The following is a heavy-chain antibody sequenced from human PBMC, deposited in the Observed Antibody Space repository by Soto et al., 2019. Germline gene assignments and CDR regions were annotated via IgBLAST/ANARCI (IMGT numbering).Heavy chain of an antibody. V-gene: IGHV3-23*01. CDR2: ISGGGGSA. Sequence: EVQLLESGGGLVHPGGSLRLSCAVSGFTFSSYAMTWVRQAPGQGLEWVSSISGGGGSAYYADSVKGRFTISRDNSKNTLYLQMKSLGAEYTAVYYCVKGGCSGGSCYRFDPWGQGTLVTVSS. J-gene: IGHJ5*02. CDR1: GFTFSSYA. CDR3: VKGGCSGGSCYRFDP. D-gene: IGHD2-15*01.